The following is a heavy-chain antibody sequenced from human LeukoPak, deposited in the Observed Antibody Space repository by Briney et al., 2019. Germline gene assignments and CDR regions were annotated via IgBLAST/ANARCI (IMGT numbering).Heavy chain of an antibody. Sequence: GGSLRLSCAASGFTFSSYWMHWVRQAPGKGLVWVTRINSDGSSTSYADSVKGRFTISRDNAKNTLYLQMNSLRAEDTAVYYCARDNYDSSGYYYSRRRGIDYWGQGTLVTVSS. CDR1: GFTFSSYW. D-gene: IGHD3-22*01. CDR2: INSDGSST. V-gene: IGHV3-74*01. CDR3: ARDNYDSSGYYYSRRRGIDY. J-gene: IGHJ4*02.